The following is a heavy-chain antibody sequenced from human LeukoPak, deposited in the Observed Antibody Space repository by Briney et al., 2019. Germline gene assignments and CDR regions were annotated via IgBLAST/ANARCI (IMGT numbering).Heavy chain of an antibody. D-gene: IGHD6-25*01. Sequence: GGSLRLSCTASGFTFGDYAMSWVRQAPGKGLEWVGFIRSKACGGTTEYAAPVKGRFTISRDDSKSIAYLKMNSLKTEDTAVYYCTRDRLVFNYYYGMDVWGQGTTVTVSS. CDR2: IRSKACGGTT. J-gene: IGHJ6*02. V-gene: IGHV3-49*04. CDR1: GFTFGDYA. CDR3: TRDRLVFNYYYGMDV.